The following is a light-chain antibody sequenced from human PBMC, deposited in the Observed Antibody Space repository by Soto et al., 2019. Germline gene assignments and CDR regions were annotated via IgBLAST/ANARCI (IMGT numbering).Light chain of an antibody. Sequence: EIVMTQSPATLSVSPGERATLSCRASQSVSTNLAWYQQKPGQAPRLLMYGASTRATGIPARFSGSGSGTEFTLTISSLQSEDFAVYYCQKYNNWPPYTFGQGTKLEIK. CDR3: QKYNNWPPYT. CDR1: QSVSTN. V-gene: IGKV3-15*01. J-gene: IGKJ2*01. CDR2: GAS.